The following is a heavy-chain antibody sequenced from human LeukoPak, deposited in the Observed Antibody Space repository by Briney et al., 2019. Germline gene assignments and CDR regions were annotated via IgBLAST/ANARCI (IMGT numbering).Heavy chain of an antibody. CDR2: IIPIFGTA. D-gene: IGHD5-24*01. CDR3: ARDSDGYNQFDY. V-gene: IGHV1-69*13. J-gene: IGHJ4*02. Sequence: GASVKVSCKASGGTFSSYAISWVRQAPGQGLEWMGGIIPIFGTANYAQKFQGRVTITADESTSTAYMELSSLRSEDTAVYYCARDSDGYNQFDYWAREPWSPSPQ. CDR1: GGTFSSYA.